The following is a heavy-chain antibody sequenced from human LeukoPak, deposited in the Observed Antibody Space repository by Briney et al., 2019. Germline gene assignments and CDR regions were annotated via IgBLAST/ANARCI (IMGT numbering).Heavy chain of an antibody. CDR3: ARARNAVVTAIDY. D-gene: IGHD4-23*01. J-gene: IGHJ4*01. V-gene: IGHV3-33*01. CDR1: GFTFSSFG. Sequence: GRSLRLSCAASGFTFSSFGMHWVRQAPGKGLEWAAVIWYDGSNKYYADSVRGRFTISRDNSKNTLYLQMNSLRAEDTAVYYCARARNAVVTAIDYWGQGTLVTVSS. CDR2: IWYDGSNK.